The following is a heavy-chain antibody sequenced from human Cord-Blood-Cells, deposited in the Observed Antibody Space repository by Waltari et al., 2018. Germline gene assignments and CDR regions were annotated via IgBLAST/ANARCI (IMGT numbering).Heavy chain of an antibody. CDR1: GYTFTGYY. Sequence: QVQLVQSEAEVKKPGASVKVSCKASGYTFTGYYMHWVRQAPGQGLEWMGWINPNSGGTNYAQKFQGRVTMTRDTSISTAYMELSRLRSDDTAVYYCARGGPLYYDILTGYFDYWGQGTLVTVSS. CDR3: ARGGPLYYDILTGYFDY. J-gene: IGHJ4*02. D-gene: IGHD3-9*01. V-gene: IGHV1-2*02. CDR2: INPNSGGT.